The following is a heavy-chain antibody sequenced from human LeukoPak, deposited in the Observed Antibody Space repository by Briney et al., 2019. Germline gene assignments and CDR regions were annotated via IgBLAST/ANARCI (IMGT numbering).Heavy chain of an antibody. D-gene: IGHD3-10*01. CDR2: ISAYNGNT. J-gene: IGHJ6*02. Sequence: ASVKVYCKASGYTFTSYGISWVRQAPGQGLEWMGWISAYNGNTNYAQKLQGRVTMTTDTSTSTAYMELRSLRSDDTAVYYCASDHMVRGNYYGMDVWGQGTTVTVSS. V-gene: IGHV1-18*01. CDR3: ASDHMVRGNYYGMDV. CDR1: GYTFTSYG.